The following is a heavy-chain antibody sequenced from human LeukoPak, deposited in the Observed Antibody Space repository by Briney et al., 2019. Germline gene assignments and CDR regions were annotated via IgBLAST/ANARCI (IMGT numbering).Heavy chain of an antibody. CDR3: ARGVGWYCSGGSCYWDY. CDR1: GGSFSGYY. Sequence: SETLSLTCAVYGGSFSGYYWSWIRQPPGKGLEWIGEINHSGSTNYNPSLKSRVTISVDTSKNQCSLKLSSVPAADTAVYYCARGVGWYCSGGSCYWDYWGQGTLVTVSS. D-gene: IGHD2-15*01. CDR2: INHSGST. V-gene: IGHV4-34*01. J-gene: IGHJ4*02.